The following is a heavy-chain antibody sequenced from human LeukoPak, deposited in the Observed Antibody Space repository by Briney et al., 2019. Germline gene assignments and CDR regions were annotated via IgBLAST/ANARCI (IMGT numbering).Heavy chain of an antibody. Sequence: KPSETLSLTCTVSGDSVTNDFFRGWVRQPPGKELAWIGSFCLGRDTYYRPSLKSRVTISVDTSKNQFSLNLNSVTAADTAVYYCARWASISREPGGFFDHWGQGTLVTVSS. CDR2: FCLGRDT. CDR1: GDSVTNDFF. J-gene: IGHJ4*02. V-gene: IGHV4-38-2*02. CDR3: ARWASISREPGGFFDH. D-gene: IGHD1-14*01.